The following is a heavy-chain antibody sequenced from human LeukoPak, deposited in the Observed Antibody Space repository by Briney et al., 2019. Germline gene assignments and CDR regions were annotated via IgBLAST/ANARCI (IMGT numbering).Heavy chain of an antibody. CDR1: GYTFTSYD. V-gene: IGHV1-8*01. CDR3: AREGSGDSSGYYGLNWFDP. CDR2: MNPNSGNT. D-gene: IGHD3-22*01. J-gene: IGHJ5*02. Sequence: EASVKVSCKASGYTFTSYDINWVRQATGQGLEWMGWMNPNSGNTGYAQKFQGRVTMTRNTSISTAYMELSSLRSEDTAVYYCAREGSGDSSGYYGLNWFDPWGQGTLVTVSS.